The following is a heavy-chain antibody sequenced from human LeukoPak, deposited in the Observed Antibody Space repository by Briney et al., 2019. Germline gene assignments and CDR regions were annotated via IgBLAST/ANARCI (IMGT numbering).Heavy chain of an antibody. D-gene: IGHD3-9*01. CDR2: ISGYNGKT. Sequence: ASVKFSCKASCYTFTNYGISWVRQAPGQELDYMAWISGYNGKTKYAQKLQGRVTMTTDTSTSTAYMVLRSLRSDDTVFFFKQKTAYEILTGYFQPNWFDPWGQGTLVIVSS. J-gene: IGHJ5*02. CDR1: CYTFTNYG. V-gene: IGHV1-18*01. CDR3: QKTAYEILTGYFQPNWFDP.